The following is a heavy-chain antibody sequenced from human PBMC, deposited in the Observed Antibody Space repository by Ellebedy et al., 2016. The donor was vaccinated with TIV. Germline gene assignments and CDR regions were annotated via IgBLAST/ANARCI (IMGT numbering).Heavy chain of an antibody. CDR2: IIPMYGIA. CDR1: GGTFSSYV. D-gene: IGHD1-26*01. V-gene: IGHV1-69*13. J-gene: IGHJ4*02. CDR3: ARGGGNFMPIDF. Sequence: SVKVSXKASGGTFSSYVINWVRQAPGQGLEWMGAIIPMYGIAHSAQRFQGRVTMTADESTTTAYMELSSLRSEDTAVYYCARGGGNFMPIDFWGQGTLVTVSS.